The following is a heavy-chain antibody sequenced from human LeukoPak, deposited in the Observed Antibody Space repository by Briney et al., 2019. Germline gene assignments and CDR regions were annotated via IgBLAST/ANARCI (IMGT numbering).Heavy chain of an antibody. Sequence: GASVKVSCKASGYTFTSYGISWVRQAPGQGLEWMGWISAYNGNTNYAQKLQGRVTMTTDTSTSTAYMELRSLRSDDTAVYYCARGSYYDILTGYYMIYWGQGTLVTVSS. CDR1: GYTFTSYG. V-gene: IGHV1-18*01. J-gene: IGHJ4*02. CDR3: ARGSYYDILTGYYMIY. D-gene: IGHD3-9*01. CDR2: ISAYNGNT.